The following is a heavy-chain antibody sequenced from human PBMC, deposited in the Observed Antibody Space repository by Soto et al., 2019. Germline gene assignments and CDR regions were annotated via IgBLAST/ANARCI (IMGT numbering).Heavy chain of an antibody. CDR2: IYYSGST. J-gene: IGHJ4*02. CDR3: ARDEGAARPFDY. D-gene: IGHD6-6*01. Sequence: SETLSLTCTVSGGSISSGDYYWSWIRQPPGKGLEWIGYIYYSGSTYYNPSLKNRVTILVVTSKNQFSLKLSSVTAADTAVYYCARDEGAARPFDYWGQGTLVTVSS. CDR1: GGSISSGDYY. V-gene: IGHV4-30-4*01.